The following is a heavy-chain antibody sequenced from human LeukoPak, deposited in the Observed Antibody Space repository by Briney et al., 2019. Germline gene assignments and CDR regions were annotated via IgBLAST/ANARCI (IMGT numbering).Heavy chain of an antibody. CDR2: ISSSGSTI. D-gene: IGHD3-22*01. CDR1: GFTFSDYY. CDR3: ARHDSSGYYHY. Sequence: PGGSLRLSCAASGFTFSDYYMSWIRQAPGKALECVSYISSSGSTIYYADSVKGRFTISRDNAKNSLYLQMNSLRAEDTAVYYCARHDSSGYYHYWGQGTLVTVSS. V-gene: IGHV3-11*01. J-gene: IGHJ4*02.